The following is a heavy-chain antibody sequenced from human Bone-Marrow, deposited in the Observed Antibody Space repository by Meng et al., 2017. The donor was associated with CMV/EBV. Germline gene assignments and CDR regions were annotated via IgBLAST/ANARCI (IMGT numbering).Heavy chain of an antibody. CDR1: GFTFSSYW. J-gene: IGHJ4*02. CDR3: AREGTRSSPFDY. D-gene: IGHD6-6*01. V-gene: IGHV3-74*01. Sequence: GESLKISCAASGFTFSSYWMHWVRQAPGKGLVWVSRINGDGSSTAYADSVKGRFTISRDNGKNTLYLQMNSLRAEDTAVYYCAREGTRSSPFDYWGQGTMVTVSS. CDR2: INGDGSST.